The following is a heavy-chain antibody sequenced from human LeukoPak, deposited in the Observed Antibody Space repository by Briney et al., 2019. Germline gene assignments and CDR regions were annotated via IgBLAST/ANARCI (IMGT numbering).Heavy chain of an antibody. D-gene: IGHD3-16*02. CDR2: MNPNSGNT. Sequence: ASVQVSCKASGYTFTTYDINWVRQATGQGLEWMGWMNPNSGNTVYAQKLQGRVTMTRNTTISTAYMELSSLRSEDTAVYYCARGGGYTNKNFDSWGQGTLVTVSS. V-gene: IGHV1-8*01. J-gene: IGHJ4*02. CDR3: ARGGGYTNKNFDS. CDR1: GYTFTTYD.